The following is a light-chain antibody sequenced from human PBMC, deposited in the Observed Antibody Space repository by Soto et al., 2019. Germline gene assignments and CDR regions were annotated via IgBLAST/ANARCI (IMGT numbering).Light chain of an antibody. CDR1: QGISRY. J-gene: IGKJ1*01. Sequence: QLTQSPSSLSASVGDRVTITCRASQGISRYLAWYQQKPGKVPKLLISEASTLESGVPSRFSGGGFGTDFTLTISSLQPEDFATYYCQQSFNTPRTFGQGTKVDIK. V-gene: IGKV1-9*01. CDR3: QQSFNTPRT. CDR2: EAS.